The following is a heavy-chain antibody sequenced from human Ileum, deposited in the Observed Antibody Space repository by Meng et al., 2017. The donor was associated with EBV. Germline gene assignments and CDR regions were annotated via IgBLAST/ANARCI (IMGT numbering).Heavy chain of an antibody. J-gene: IGHJ4*02. V-gene: IGHV4-30-2*01. D-gene: IGHD1-14*01. CDR3: GRAGQLSRIDY. Sequence: HLQFEESGSGLVKPSEPLSLTCAVSGGSISSGGYSWSLIRQPPGKGLEWIGYIFHSGNSNYNPSLKSRVTLSVDRSKNQFSLKLSSVTAADTAVYYCGRAGQLSRIDYWGQGTLVTVSS. CDR1: GGSISSGGYS. CDR2: IFHSGNS.